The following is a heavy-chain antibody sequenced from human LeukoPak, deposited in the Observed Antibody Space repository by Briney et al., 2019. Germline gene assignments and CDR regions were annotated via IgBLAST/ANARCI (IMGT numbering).Heavy chain of an antibody. D-gene: IGHD6-13*01. CDR1: GGSISSSSYY. CDR2: IYYSGST. Sequence: SETLSLTCTVSGGSISSSSYYWGWIRQPPGKGLEWIGSIYYSGSTYYNPSLKSRVTISVDTSKNQFSLKLSSVTAADTAVYYCARHTSAAGTGYWGQRTLVTVSS. V-gene: IGHV4-39*01. CDR3: ARHTSAAGTGY. J-gene: IGHJ4*02.